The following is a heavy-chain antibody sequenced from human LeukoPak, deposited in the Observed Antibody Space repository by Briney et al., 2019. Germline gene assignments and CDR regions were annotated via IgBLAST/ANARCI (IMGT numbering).Heavy chain of an antibody. CDR3: ARGSKFWSGYLKKNWFDP. J-gene: IGHJ5*02. D-gene: IGHD3-3*01. V-gene: IGHV4-34*01. CDR2: INHSGST. Sequence: SETLSLTCAVYGGSFSGYYWSWIRQPPGKGLEWIGEINHSGSTNYNPSLKSRVTISVDTSKNQFSLTLSSVTAADTAVYYCARGSKFWSGYLKKNWFDPWGQGTLVTVSS. CDR1: GGSFSGYY.